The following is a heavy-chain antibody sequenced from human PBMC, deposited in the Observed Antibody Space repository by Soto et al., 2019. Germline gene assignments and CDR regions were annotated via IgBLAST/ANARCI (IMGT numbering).Heavy chain of an antibody. Sequence: GGSLRLSCAASGFTFSSYGMHWVRQAPGKGLEWVAVISYDGSNKYYADSVKGRFTISRDNSKNTPYLQMNSLRAEDTAVYYCAKGPTTIAAARRGMDVWGQGTTVTVSS. D-gene: IGHD6-13*01. V-gene: IGHV3-30*18. CDR1: GFTFSSYG. J-gene: IGHJ6*02. CDR2: ISYDGSNK. CDR3: AKGPTTIAAARRGMDV.